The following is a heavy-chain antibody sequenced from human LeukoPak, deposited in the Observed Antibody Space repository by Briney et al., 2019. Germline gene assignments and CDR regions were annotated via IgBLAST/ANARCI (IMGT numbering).Heavy chain of an antibody. CDR3: AISIVVVVAATRGVHWFDP. CDR2: INHSGST. J-gene: IGHJ5*02. Sequence: PSETLSLTCAVYGGSFSGYYWSWIRQPPGKGLEWIGEINHSGSTNYNPSLKSGVTTSVATSKNQFSLKLSSVTAADTVVYYCAISIVVVVAATRGVHWFDPWGGGTLVTVSS. D-gene: IGHD2-15*01. V-gene: IGHV4-34*01. CDR1: GGSFSGYY.